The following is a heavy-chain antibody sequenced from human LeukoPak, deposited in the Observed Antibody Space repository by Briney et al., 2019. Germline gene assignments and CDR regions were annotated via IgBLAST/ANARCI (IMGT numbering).Heavy chain of an antibody. CDR1: GGSIITYY. D-gene: IGHD4-17*01. Sequence: PSETLSLTCTVSGGSIITYYWSWIRQPAGKGLEWIGRIYSSGRTNYHPSLESRVTMSVDTSKNQFSLNLTSVTAADTAVHYCARAYGDLYFVYWGQGILVTVSS. V-gene: IGHV4-4*07. CDR3: ARAYGDLYFVY. CDR2: IYSSGRT. J-gene: IGHJ4*02.